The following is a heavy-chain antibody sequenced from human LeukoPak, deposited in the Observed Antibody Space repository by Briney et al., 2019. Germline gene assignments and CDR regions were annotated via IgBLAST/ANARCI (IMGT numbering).Heavy chain of an antibody. D-gene: IGHD3-22*01. CDR2: INPSGGST. CDR1: GYTFTSYY. V-gene: IGHV1-46*01. CDR3: ARDALVVISRYYFMDV. Sequence: ASVKVSCKASGYTFTSYYMHWVRQAPGQGLEWMGIINPSGGSTSYAQKFQGRVTMTRDTSTSTVYMELSSLRSEDTAVYYCARDALVVISRYYFMDVWGEGTTITIAS. J-gene: IGHJ6*03.